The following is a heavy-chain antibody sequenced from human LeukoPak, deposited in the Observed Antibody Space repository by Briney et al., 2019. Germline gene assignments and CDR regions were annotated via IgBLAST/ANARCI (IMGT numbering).Heavy chain of an antibody. CDR2: IKGDGIST. CDR1: GFDFSSDW. V-gene: IGHV3-74*01. Sequence: GGSLRLSCAASGFDFSSDWMHWVRHAPGQGLVWVSRIKGDGISTNYADSVKGRFTISRDIAKNTLYLQMNSLRAEDTGVYYCAKDHYWSIDYWGRGTLVTVSS. CDR3: AKDHYWSIDY. J-gene: IGHJ4*02. D-gene: IGHD3-3*01.